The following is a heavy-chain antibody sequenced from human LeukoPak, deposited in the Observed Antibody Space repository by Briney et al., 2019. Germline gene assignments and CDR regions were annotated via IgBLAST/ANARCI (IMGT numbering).Heavy chain of an antibody. V-gene: IGHV3-21*04. CDR1: GFTFSSYS. CDR2: ISSSSSYI. J-gene: IGHJ6*02. CDR3: ARDSKIQLWLRIVDYYGMDV. D-gene: IGHD5-18*01. Sequence: PGGSLRLSCAASGFTFSSYSMNWVRQAPGKGLEWVSSISSSSSYIYYADSVKGRFTISRDNAKNSLYLQMNSLRAEDTAVSYCARDSKIQLWLRIVDYYGMDVWGQGTTVTVSS.